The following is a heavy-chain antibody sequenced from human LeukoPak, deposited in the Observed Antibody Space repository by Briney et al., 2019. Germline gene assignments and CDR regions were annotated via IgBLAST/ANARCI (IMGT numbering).Heavy chain of an antibody. CDR2: IFSGGST. V-gene: IGHV3-66*01. J-gene: IGHJ4*02. Sequence: GGSLRLSCAASGFTVSSNYMSWVRQAPGKGLEWVSVIFSGGSTYCADSVKGRFTISSDNSKNTLHLQMNSLRAEDTAVYYCASVGADYWGQGTLVTVSS. CDR3: ASVGADY. CDR1: GFTVSSNY. D-gene: IGHD1-26*01.